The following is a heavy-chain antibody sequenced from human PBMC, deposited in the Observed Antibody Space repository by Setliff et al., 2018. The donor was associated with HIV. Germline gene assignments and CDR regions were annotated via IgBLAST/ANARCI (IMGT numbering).Heavy chain of an antibody. CDR1: RGSISSDNW. CDR3: ARGQHSSTWGALFDY. CDR2: IYHSGST. D-gene: IGHD6-13*01. V-gene: IGHV4-4*02. J-gene: IGHJ4*02. Sequence: PSETLSLTCAVSRGSISSDNWWTWLRQPPGKGLEWIGEIYHSGSTNYNASLKSRVTISIDKSKSQFSLKLSSVTAADTALYYCARGQHSSTWGALFDYWGQGTLGTVSS.